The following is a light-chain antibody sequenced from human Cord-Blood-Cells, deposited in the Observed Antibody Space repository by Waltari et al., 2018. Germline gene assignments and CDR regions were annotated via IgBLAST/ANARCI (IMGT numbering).Light chain of an antibody. CDR1: QSISSW. V-gene: IGKV1-5*03. Sequence: DIQMTQSPSTLSASVGDRVTITCRASQSISSWLAWYQQKPGKAPKLLIYKASSLESGVPSRFSGIVSGTEFTLTISSLQPDHFATYYCQQYNSYATFGQGTKLEIK. J-gene: IGKJ2*01. CDR2: KAS. CDR3: QQYNSYAT.